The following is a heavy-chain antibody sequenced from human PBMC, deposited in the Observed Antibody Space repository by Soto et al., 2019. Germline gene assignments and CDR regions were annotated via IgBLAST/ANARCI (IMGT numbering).Heavy chain of an antibody. V-gene: IGHV3-30*18. D-gene: IGHD2-21*02. Sequence: LSLSCAASGFTFSSYGMHWVRQAPVNELEWVAVISYDGSNKYYADSVKGRFTISRDNSKNTLYLQMNSLRAEDTAVYYCAKDRGGGLAYCGGDCYSHGMDVWGQGTTVTVSS. CDR3: AKDRGGGLAYCGGDCYSHGMDV. J-gene: IGHJ6*02. CDR2: ISYDGSNK. CDR1: GFTFSSYG.